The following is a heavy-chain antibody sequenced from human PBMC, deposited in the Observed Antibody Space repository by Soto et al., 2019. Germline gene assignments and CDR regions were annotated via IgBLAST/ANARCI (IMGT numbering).Heavy chain of an antibody. CDR2: IIPIFGTA. V-gene: IGHV1-69*13. J-gene: IGHJ4*02. CDR3: ARPLAMIASGGLDY. CDR1: GGTFSSYA. Sequence: SVKVSCKASGGTFSSYAISWVRQAPGQGLEWMGGIIPIFGTANYAQKFQGRVTITADESTSTAYMELSSLRSEDTAVYYCARPLAMIASGGLDYWGQGTLVTVS. D-gene: IGHD3-22*01.